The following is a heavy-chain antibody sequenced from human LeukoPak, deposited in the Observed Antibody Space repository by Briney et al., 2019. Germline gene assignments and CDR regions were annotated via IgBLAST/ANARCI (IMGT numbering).Heavy chain of an antibody. V-gene: IGHV1-69*04. CDR1: GGTFSSYA. Sequence: ASVKVSCKASGGTFSSYAISWVRQAPGQGLEWMGRIIPTLGIANYAQKLQGRVTMTTDTSTSTAYMELRSLRSDDTAVYYCAREGTGWFDPWGQGTLVTVSS. J-gene: IGHJ5*02. CDR2: IIPTLGIA. D-gene: IGHD2-8*02. CDR3: AREGTGWFDP.